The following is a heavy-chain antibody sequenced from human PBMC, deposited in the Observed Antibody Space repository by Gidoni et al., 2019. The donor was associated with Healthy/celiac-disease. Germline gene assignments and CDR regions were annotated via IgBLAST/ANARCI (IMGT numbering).Heavy chain of an antibody. Sequence: QVQLVESGGGVVQPGRSLRLYCAASGFTFSSYGMHWVRQAPGKGLEWVAVIWYDGSNKYYADSVKGRFTISRDNSKNTLYLQMNSLRAEDTAVYYCARDMVITGTFGSFDIWGQGTMVTVSS. V-gene: IGHV3-33*01. CDR2: IWYDGSNK. D-gene: IGHD1-7*01. CDR3: ARDMVITGTFGSFDI. J-gene: IGHJ3*02. CDR1: GFTFSSYG.